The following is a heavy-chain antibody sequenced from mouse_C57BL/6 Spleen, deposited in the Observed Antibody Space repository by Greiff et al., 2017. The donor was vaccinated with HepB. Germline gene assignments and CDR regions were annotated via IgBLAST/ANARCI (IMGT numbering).Heavy chain of an antibody. CDR3: ARGSWDPYFDV. V-gene: IGHV1-18*01. D-gene: IGHD4-1*01. Sequence: VHVKQSGPELVKPGASVKIPCKASGYTFTDYNMDWVKQSHGKSLEWIGDINPNNGGTIYNQKFKGKATLTVDKSSSTAYMELRSLTSEDTAVYYCARGSWDPYFDVWGTGTTVTVSS. CDR1: GYTFTDYN. J-gene: IGHJ1*03. CDR2: INPNNGGT.